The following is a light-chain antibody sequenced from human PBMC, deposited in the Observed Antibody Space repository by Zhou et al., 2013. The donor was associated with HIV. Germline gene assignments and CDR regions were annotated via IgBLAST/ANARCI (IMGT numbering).Light chain of an antibody. V-gene: IGKV3-20*01. Sequence: EVVLTQSPATLSLSPGDRATLSCRASQSIIRYLAWYQQKPGQAPRLLIYDASSRATGIPERFSGSGSGTDFILTISRLESEDFAVYYCQQYGGSPLVTFGGGTRVEMK. J-gene: IGKJ4*01. CDR1: QSIIRY. CDR2: DAS. CDR3: QQYGGSPLVT.